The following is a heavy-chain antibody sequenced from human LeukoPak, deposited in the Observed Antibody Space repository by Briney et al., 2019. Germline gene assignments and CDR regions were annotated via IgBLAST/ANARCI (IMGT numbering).Heavy chain of an antibody. V-gene: IGHV3-43D*03. CDR2: ISWDGGST. Sequence: GGSLRLSCAASGFTFDDYAMHWVRQAPGKGLEWVSLISWDGGSTYYADSVKGRFTISRDNSKNSLYLQMNSLRAEDTALYYCAKDASGSYYYYYYMDVWGKGTTVTVSS. CDR1: GFTFDDYA. CDR3: AKDASGSYYYYYYMDV. D-gene: IGHD1-26*01. J-gene: IGHJ6*03.